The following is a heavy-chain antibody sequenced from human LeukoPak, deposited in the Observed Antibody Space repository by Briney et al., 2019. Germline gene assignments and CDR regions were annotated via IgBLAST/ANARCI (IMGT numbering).Heavy chain of an antibody. CDR3: ARVGLLWFGELSWWFDP. Sequence: SETLSLTCTVSGGSISSSSYYWGWIRQPPGKGLEWIGSIYYSGSTYYNPSLKSRVTISVDTSKNQFSLKLSSVTAADTAVYYCARVGLLWFGELSWWFDPWGQGTLVTVSS. D-gene: IGHD3-10*01. CDR1: GGSISSSSYY. CDR2: IYYSGST. J-gene: IGHJ5*02. V-gene: IGHV4-39*07.